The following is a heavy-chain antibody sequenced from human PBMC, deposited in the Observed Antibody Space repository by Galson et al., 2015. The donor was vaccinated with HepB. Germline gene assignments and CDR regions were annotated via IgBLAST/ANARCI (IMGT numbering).Heavy chain of an antibody. CDR1: GYTLTELS. J-gene: IGHJ4*02. CDR2: FDPEDGET. V-gene: IGHV1-24*01. D-gene: IGHD4-17*01. CDR3: ARVYGDADY. Sequence: SVKVSCKVSGYTLTELSMHWVRQAPGKGLEWMGGFDPEDGETIYAQKFQGRVTMTRDTSISTAYMELSNLRFEDTAVYYCARVYGDADYWGQGTLVTVSS.